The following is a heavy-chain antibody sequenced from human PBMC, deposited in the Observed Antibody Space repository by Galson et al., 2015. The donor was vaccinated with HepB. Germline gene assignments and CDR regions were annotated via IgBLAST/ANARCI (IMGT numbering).Heavy chain of an antibody. CDR1: GFTFSSYG. CDR2: ISYDGSNK. D-gene: IGHD2-2*01. Sequence: SLRLSCAASGFTFSSYGMHWVRQAPGKGLEWVAVISYDGSNKYYADSVKGRFTISRDNSKNTLYLQMNSLRAEDTAVYYCAKYGGSHLGVPAAKHLDKNWFDPWGQGTLVTVSS. V-gene: IGHV3-30*18. CDR3: AKYGGSHLGVPAAKHLDKNWFDP. J-gene: IGHJ5*02.